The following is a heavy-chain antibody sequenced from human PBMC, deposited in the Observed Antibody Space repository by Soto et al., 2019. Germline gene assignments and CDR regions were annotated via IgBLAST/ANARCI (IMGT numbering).Heavy chain of an antibody. J-gene: IGHJ4*02. CDR3: ASGYGRNFDS. CDR1: GGSFSGYY. Sequence: QVQLQQWGAGLLKPSETLSLTCAVYGGSFSGYYWNWIRQPPGKGLEWIGEINHSGSTNYNPSIKSRVPIPLASSKIQVSLKLSSMAAADTAGYYCASGYGRNFDSWGQGPLVTVSS. V-gene: IGHV4-34*01. D-gene: IGHD3-10*01. CDR2: INHSGST.